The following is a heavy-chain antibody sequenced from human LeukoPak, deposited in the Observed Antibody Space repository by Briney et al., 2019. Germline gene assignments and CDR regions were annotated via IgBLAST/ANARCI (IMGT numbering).Heavy chain of an antibody. V-gene: IGHV3-49*04. CDR3: TRDPHPLRDYNWKGWFDP. Sequence: PGGSLRLSCAASGFTFSSYAMSWVRQAPGKGLEWVGFIRSKAYGGTTEYAASVKGRFTISRDDSKSIAYLQMNSLKTEDTAVYYCTRDPHPLRDYNWKGWFDPWGQGTLVTVSS. CDR2: IRSKAYGGTT. D-gene: IGHD1-20*01. J-gene: IGHJ5*02. CDR1: GFTFSSYA.